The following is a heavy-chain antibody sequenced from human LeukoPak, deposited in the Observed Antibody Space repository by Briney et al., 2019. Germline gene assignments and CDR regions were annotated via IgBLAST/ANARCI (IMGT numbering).Heavy chain of an antibody. Sequence: SQTLSLTCTVSGGSISSGDYYWSWIRQPPGKGLEWIGEINHSGSTNYNPSLKSRVTISVDTSKNQFSLKLSSVTAADTAVYYCARDFHRLRSSWYDFWGQGTLVTVSS. V-gene: IGHV4-30-4*08. CDR2: INHSGST. D-gene: IGHD6-13*01. CDR1: GGSISSGDYY. J-gene: IGHJ5*01. CDR3: ARDFHRLRSSWYDF.